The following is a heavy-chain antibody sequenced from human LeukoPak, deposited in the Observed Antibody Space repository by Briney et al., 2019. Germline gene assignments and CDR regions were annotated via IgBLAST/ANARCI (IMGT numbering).Heavy chain of an antibody. CDR2: IYTSGST. V-gene: IGHV4-61*02. CDR1: GGSISSGGYY. D-gene: IGHD3-16*01. Sequence: SETLSLTCTVSGGSISSGGYYWSWIPQPAGKGLEWIGRIYTSGSTNYNPSLKSRVTISVDTSKNQFSLKLSSVTAADTPVYFCAGDRVVMGDYFDYWGQGTLVTVSS. J-gene: IGHJ4*02. CDR3: AGDRVVMGDYFDY.